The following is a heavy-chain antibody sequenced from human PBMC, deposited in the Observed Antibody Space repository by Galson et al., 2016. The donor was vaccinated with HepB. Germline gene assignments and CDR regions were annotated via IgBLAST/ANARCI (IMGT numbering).Heavy chain of an antibody. Sequence: CAISGDSVSSDSVGWNWIRQSPSRGLEWLGRTYYTSYWYYDYAVSVKSRITIKPDTSKNQFSLRLNSMTPEDTAVYYCAREVTVAGNLDSWCQGTLVTVSS. J-gene: IGHJ4*02. V-gene: IGHV6-1*01. CDR2: TYYTSYWYY. CDR1: GDSVSSDSVG. D-gene: IGHD6-19*01. CDR3: AREVTVAGNLDS.